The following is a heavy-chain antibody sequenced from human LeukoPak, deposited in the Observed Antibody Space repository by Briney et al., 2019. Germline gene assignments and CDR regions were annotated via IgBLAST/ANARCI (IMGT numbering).Heavy chain of an antibody. CDR1: EFTFSSYW. D-gene: IGHD5-24*01. Sequence: GGSLRLSCTASEFTFSSYWMNWGRQAPGKGLEWVANIKQDGSEKYYVDSVKGRFTISRDNAKKSLYLQMNSLRAEDTAVYYCARETEMANLDYWGQGTLVTVSS. CDR2: IKQDGSEK. J-gene: IGHJ4*02. CDR3: ARETEMANLDY. V-gene: IGHV3-7*04.